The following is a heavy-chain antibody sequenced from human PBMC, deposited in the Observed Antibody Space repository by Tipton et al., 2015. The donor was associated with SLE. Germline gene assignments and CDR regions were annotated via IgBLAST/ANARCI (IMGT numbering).Heavy chain of an antibody. Sequence: AVSGFTFNNYAMSWVRQAPGKGLEWVSTISGSGGSTYYADSVKGRFTISRDNSNNKLYLQMNSLRAEDTAVYYCARASSNAFDYWGQGTLVTVSS. D-gene: IGHD4-11*01. J-gene: IGHJ4*02. CDR1: GFTFNNYA. CDR2: ISGSGGST. CDR3: ARASSNAFDY. V-gene: IGHV3-23*01.